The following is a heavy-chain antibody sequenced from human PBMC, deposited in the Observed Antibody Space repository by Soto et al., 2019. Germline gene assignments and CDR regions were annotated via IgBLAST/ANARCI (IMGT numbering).Heavy chain of an antibody. J-gene: IGHJ6*02. CDR3: ASKVPYDNCDYSLSRAYGMDV. CDR1: GFTVSSYS. CDR2: INRIRSYI. V-gene: IGHV3-21*01. D-gene: IGHD4-17*01. Sequence: EVQLVESGGGLVKPGGSLRLSCAASGFTVSSYSMNWVRQAPGKGLEWVSSINRIRSYIYYADSVKGRFTISRDNAKNSLYLQMNSLRAEDTAVYYCASKVPYDNCDYSLSRAYGMDVWGQGTTVTVSS.